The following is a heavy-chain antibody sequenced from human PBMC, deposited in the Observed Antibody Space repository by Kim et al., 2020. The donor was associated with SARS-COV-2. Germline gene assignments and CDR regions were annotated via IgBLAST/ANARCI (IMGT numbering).Heavy chain of an antibody. Sequence: SETLSLTCAVYGGSFSGYYWSWIRQPPGKGLEWIGEINHSGSTNYNPSLKSRVTISVDTSKNQFSLKLSSVTAADTAVYYCARGLRALSVVVVAAIRSRFDYWGQGTLVTVSS. CDR2: INHSGST. V-gene: IGHV4-34*01. J-gene: IGHJ4*02. CDR3: ARGLRALSVVVVAAIRSRFDY. D-gene: IGHD2-15*01. CDR1: GGSFSGYY.